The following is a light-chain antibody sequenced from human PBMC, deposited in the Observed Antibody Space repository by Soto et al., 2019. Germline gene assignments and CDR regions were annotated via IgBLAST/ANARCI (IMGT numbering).Light chain of an antibody. CDR3: SPYTSSSTCV. J-gene: IGLJ2*01. V-gene: IGLV2-14*01. CDR1: SNDLGGYKF. CDR2: EVT. Sequence: QSALTQPASVSGSPGQSITISCTGTSNDLGGYKFVSWYQQHPGKAPKLMIYEVTNRPSGVSDRFYGSKSVNTSSLTISGLQAGDEADYYCSPYTSSSTCVFGAGNKLTV.